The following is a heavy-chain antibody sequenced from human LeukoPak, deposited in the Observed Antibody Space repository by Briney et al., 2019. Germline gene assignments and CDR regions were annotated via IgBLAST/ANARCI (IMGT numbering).Heavy chain of an antibody. CDR1: GFTVITND. V-gene: IGHV3-53*01. J-gene: IGHJ4*02. Sequence: PGGSLRLSCAASGFTVITNDMTWVRQAPGKGLEWVSVLYSDGNTKYADSVQGRFTISRDNSKNTLYLEMNSLIPDDTAVYYCARGVEPLAANTLAYWGQGTLVTVSS. D-gene: IGHD1-14*01. CDR3: ARGVEPLAANTLAY. CDR2: LYSDGNT.